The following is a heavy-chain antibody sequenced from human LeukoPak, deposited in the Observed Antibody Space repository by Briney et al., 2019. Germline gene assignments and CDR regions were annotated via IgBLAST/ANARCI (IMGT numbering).Heavy chain of an antibody. J-gene: IGHJ4*02. V-gene: IGHV3-30*04. D-gene: IGHD3-22*01. CDR2: ISYDGSKK. CDR1: GFTFSNYA. CDR3: ARDNIGLGPSGYGSLDY. Sequence: PGRSLRLSCAASGFTFSNYAMHWVRQAPGKGLEWVAVISYDGSKKYYADSVKGRFTISRDNSKNTLYLQMNSLRAEDTAVYYCARDNIGLGPSGYGSLDYWGQGTLVTVSS.